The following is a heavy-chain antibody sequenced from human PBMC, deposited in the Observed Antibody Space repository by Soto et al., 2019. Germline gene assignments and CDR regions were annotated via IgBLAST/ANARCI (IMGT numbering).Heavy chain of an antibody. CDR3: GRDGGGLGY. D-gene: IGHD3-10*01. CDR1: GFTFSNYR. J-gene: IGHJ4*02. V-gene: IGHV3-74*01. CDR2: IESDGSST. Sequence: EVQLVESGGGLVQPGGSVRLSCVVSGFTFSNYRMHWVRQAPGKGLVWVSRIESDGSSTTYADSVKGRFTISRDNAKNTLCLQMNGLSGEDRAIYYCGRDGGGLGYWGQGTLVTVSS.